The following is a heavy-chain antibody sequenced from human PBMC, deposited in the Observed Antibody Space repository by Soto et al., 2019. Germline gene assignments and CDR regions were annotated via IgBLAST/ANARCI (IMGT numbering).Heavy chain of an antibody. V-gene: IGHV5-51*01. D-gene: IGHD3-22*01. CDR2: IFPSDSDT. CDR3: ARKDKSGYFNWFDP. Sequence: GESLKISCRTSGYRFTSYCIAWVLQMPGKGLEWMGIIFPSDSDTRYSPSSQGQVTISADRSTSTVFLQWASLKASDTAVYFCARKDKSGYFNWFDPWGQGTLVTVSS. J-gene: IGHJ5*02. CDR1: GYRFTSYC.